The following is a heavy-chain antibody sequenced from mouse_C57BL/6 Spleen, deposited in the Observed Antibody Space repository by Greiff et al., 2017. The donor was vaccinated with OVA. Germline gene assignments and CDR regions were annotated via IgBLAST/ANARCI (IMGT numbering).Heavy chain of an antibody. Sequence: VQRVESGAELVRPGASVKLSCKASGYTFTDYYINWVKQRPGQGLEWIARIYPGSGNTYYNEKFKGKATLTAEKSSSTAYMQLSSLTSEDSAVYFCARRGRDVGYFDVWGTGTTVTVSS. CDR1: GYTFTDYY. J-gene: IGHJ1*03. CDR2: IYPGSGNT. D-gene: IGHD3-3*01. CDR3: ARRGRDVGYFDV. V-gene: IGHV1-76*01.